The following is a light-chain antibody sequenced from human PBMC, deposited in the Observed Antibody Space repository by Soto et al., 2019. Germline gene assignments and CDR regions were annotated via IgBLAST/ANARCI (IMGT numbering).Light chain of an antibody. CDR1: QGISSW. V-gene: IGKV1-12*01. CDR3: QQYENWSYT. CDR2: AAS. Sequence: DIQMTQSPSSVSASVGDRVTITCRASQGISSWLAWYQQKPGKAPKLLIYAASSLQSGVPSRFSGSGSGTEFTLTINSLQSEDFAVYYCQQYENWSYTFGQGTKLEIK. J-gene: IGKJ2*01.